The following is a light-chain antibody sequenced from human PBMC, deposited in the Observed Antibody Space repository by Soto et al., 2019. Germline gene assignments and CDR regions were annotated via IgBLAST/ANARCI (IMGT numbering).Light chain of an antibody. J-gene: IGKJ1*01. CDR2: AAS. Sequence: DIQVTQSKSSLSASVGDRVTITCRARQSISTYLNWYQQKPGKAPKLLIYAASSLQSGVPTRFSGSGSETDFTLTISSLQPEDFATYSCQQNYSTTWTFGQGTKVDI. CDR3: QQNYSTTWT. V-gene: IGKV1-39*01. CDR1: QSISTY.